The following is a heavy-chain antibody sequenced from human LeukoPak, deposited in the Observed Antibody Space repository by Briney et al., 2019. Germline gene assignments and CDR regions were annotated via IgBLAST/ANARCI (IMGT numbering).Heavy chain of an antibody. V-gene: IGHV1-69*13. CDR1: GGTFSRYA. J-gene: IGHJ3*02. CDR3: ARGGPIEGATNGAFDI. D-gene: IGHD1-26*01. Sequence: GASVKVSCKASGGTFSRYAISWVRQAPGQGLEWMGGIIPIFGTANYAQKFQGRVTITADESTSTAYMELSSLRSEDTAVYYCARGGPIEGATNGAFDIWGQGTMVTVSS. CDR2: IIPIFGTA.